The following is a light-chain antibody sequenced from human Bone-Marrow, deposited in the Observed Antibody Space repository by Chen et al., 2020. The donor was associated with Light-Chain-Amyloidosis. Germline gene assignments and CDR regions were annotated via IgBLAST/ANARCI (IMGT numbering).Light chain of an antibody. CDR1: SRDVGSYEF. CDR3: CSSAGSPLYV. V-gene: IGLV2-23*02. CDR2: VVT. Sequence: QSALTQPASVSGSPGQSITISCTGTSRDVGSYEFVSWYQQHAGKAPKLMIYVVTKRPSVVSNLFSGSKSGNTASLTISELQAEDEAYYYCCSSAGSPLYVFGTGTKVSVL. J-gene: IGLJ1*01.